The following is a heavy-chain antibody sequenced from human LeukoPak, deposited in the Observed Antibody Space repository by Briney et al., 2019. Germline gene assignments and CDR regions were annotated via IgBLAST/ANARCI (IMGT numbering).Heavy chain of an antibody. CDR3: ARDPPTTVAARAPGGSDY. Sequence: GGSLRLSCAASEFTFSTFGMHWVRQAPGKGLEWVAFIRYDASNKYYADSVKGRFIISRDNSKNTLYLQMNSLRAEDTAVYYCARDPPTTVAARAPGGSDYWGQGTLVTVSS. CDR2: IRYDASNK. D-gene: IGHD4-23*01. CDR1: EFTFSTFG. J-gene: IGHJ4*02. V-gene: IGHV3-30*02.